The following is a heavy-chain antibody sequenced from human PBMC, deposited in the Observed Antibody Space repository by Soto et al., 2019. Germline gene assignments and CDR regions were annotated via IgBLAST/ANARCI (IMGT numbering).Heavy chain of an antibody. J-gene: IGHJ4*02. CDR2: ISSSGRDT. V-gene: IGHV3-23*01. D-gene: IGHD5-18*01. CDR3: AKHSYGFSFDY. CDR1: GFTFSNSG. Sequence: EVQLLESGGDLVQPGGSLRLSCAASGFTFSNSGMSWVRQAPGKGLEWVSAISSSGRDTYYADSVKGRFTLSRDNSKHTLYLQMNSLRADDTAVYYCAKHSYGFSFDYWGQGTLVTVSS.